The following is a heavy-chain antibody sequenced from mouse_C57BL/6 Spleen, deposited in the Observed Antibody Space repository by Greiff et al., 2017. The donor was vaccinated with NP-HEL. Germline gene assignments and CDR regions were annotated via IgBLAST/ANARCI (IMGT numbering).Heavy chain of an antibody. V-gene: IGHV1-64*01. CDR3: ARRGDSSGRFAY. D-gene: IGHD3-2*02. CDR1: GYTFTSYW. CDR2: IHPNSGST. Sequence: QVQLQQPGAELVKPGASVKLSCKASGYTFTSYWMHWVKQRPGQGLEWIGMIHPNSGSTNYNEKFKSKATLTVDKSSSTAYMQLSSLTSEDSAVYYCARRGDSSGRFAYWGQGTLVTVSA. J-gene: IGHJ3*01.